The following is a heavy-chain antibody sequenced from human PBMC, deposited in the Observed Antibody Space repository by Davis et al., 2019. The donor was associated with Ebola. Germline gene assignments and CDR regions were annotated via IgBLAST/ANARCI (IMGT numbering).Heavy chain of an antibody. J-gene: IGHJ2*01. CDR1: GGSISSSSYY. CDR3: ARGLRSWYFDL. Sequence: PSETLSLTCTVSGGSISSSSYYWGWIRQPPGKGLEWIGSIYYSGSTYYNPSLKSRVTISVDTSKNQFSLKLSSVTAADTAVYYCARGLRSWYFDLWGRGTLVTVSS. CDR2: IYYSGST. D-gene: IGHD3-10*01. V-gene: IGHV4-39*07.